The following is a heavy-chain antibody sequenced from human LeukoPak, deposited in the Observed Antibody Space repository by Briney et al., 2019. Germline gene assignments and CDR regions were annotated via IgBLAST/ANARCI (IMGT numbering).Heavy chain of an antibody. Sequence: SQTLSLTCTVSGGSISSGSYYWSWIRQPAGKGLEWIGRIYSSGNSKYNPALMSRVTISLDTSKNQFSLNLSSVTAADTAVYYCARDMTGSGWNDAFDIWGQGTMVTVSS. CDR2: IYSSGNS. D-gene: IGHD6-19*01. CDR1: GGSISSGSYY. J-gene: IGHJ3*02. V-gene: IGHV4-61*02. CDR3: ARDMTGSGWNDAFDI.